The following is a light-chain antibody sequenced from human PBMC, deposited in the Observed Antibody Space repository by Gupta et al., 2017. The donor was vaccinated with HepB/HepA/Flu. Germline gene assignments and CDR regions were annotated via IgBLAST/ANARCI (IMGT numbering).Light chain of an antibody. V-gene: IGKV1D-12*01. CDR2: AAS. CDR3: QQANSFPLT. CDR1: QGISW. Sequence: DIQMTQPPSSVSASVGDTVTITCRASQGISWLAWYQQKPGKAPNLLICAASTLQSGVPSRFSGSGSGTSFTLTISSLQPEDFATDYCQQANSFPLTFGQGTRLEIK. J-gene: IGKJ5*01.